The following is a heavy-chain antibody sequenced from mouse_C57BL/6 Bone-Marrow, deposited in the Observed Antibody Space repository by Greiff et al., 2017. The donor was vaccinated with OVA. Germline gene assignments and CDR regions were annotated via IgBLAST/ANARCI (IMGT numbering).Heavy chain of an antibody. CDR2: IDPENGDT. Sequence: EVQLQESGAELVRPGASVKLSCTASGFNITDYYMHWVKQRPEQGLEWIGWIDPENGDTEYASKFQGKATITADTSSNTAYLQLSSLTSEDTAVYYCTLHYYGSPYFDYWGQGTTLTVSS. D-gene: IGHD1-1*01. CDR1: GFNITDYY. V-gene: IGHV14-4*01. CDR3: TLHYYGSPYFDY. J-gene: IGHJ2*01.